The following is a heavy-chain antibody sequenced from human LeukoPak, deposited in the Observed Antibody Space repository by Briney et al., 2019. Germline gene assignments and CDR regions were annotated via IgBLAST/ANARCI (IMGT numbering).Heavy chain of an antibody. J-gene: IGHJ4*02. CDR1: GGSISSSSYY. CDR2: IYYSGST. V-gene: IGHV4-39*07. Sequence: SETLSLTCTVSGGSISSSSYYWGWIRQPPGKGLEWIGSIYYSGSTYYNPSLKSRVTISVDTSKNQFSLNLNSVTAADTAVYYCARTSGYETVHGDYDRRFDYWGQGTLVTVSS. D-gene: IGHD4-17*01. CDR3: ARTSGYETVHGDYDRRFDY.